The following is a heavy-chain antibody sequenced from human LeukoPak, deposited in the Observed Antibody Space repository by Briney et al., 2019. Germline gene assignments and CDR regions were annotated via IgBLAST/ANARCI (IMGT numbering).Heavy chain of an antibody. CDR3: ARHVSSSSSFDY. D-gene: IGHD6-6*01. V-gene: IGHV4-59*08. Sequence: SETLSLTCTVSGGSISSYYWSWIRQPPGKGLELIGYIYHSGSTYYNPPLKSRVTIAVDRSKNQFSLKLSSVTAADTAVYYCARHVSSSSSFDYWGQGTLVTVSS. CDR1: GGSISSYY. J-gene: IGHJ4*02. CDR2: IYHSGST.